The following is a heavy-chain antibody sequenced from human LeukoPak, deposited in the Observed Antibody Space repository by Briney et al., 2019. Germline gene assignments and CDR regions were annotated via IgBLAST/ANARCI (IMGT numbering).Heavy chain of an antibody. Sequence: SETLSLTCTVSGGSISSSSYYWGWIRQPPGKGLEWIGSIYYSGSTYYNPSLKSRVTISVDTSKNQFSLKLSSVTAADTAVYYCARVPIVGATPFDYWGQGTLVTVSS. CDR1: GGSISSSSYY. J-gene: IGHJ4*02. D-gene: IGHD1-26*01. V-gene: IGHV4-39*07. CDR2: IYYSGST. CDR3: ARVPIVGATPFDY.